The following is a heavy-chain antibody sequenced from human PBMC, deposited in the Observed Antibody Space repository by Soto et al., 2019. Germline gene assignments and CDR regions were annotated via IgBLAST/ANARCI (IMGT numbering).Heavy chain of an antibody. V-gene: IGHV3-48*01. CDR3: ARDQLYYNDISGRPLNAFDV. Sequence: PGGSLRLSCAASGFTFSTYSIHWVRQAPGKGLEWVSYIGISSSTKYYADSVKGRFTISRDNAKNSLYLQMNSLRAEDTAVYYCARDQLYYNDISGRPLNAFDVWGQGTMVTVSS. D-gene: IGHD3-22*01. CDR1: GFTFSTYS. J-gene: IGHJ3*01. CDR2: IGISSSTK.